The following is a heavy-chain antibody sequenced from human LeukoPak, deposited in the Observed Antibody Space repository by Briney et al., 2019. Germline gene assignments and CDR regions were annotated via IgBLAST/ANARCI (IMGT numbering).Heavy chain of an antibody. D-gene: IGHD3-22*01. CDR2: LSGRSNSI. CDR1: GFTFTTYG. CDR3: ARDFRYHDSSGYYSFDY. V-gene: IGHV3-48*02. Sequence: GGSLRLSCAASGFTFTTYGMNWVRQAPGKGLEWVSYLSGRSNSIYYAESVKGRFTISRDNAKNSLYLQMNSLRDEDTVVYYCARDFRYHDSSGYYSFDYWGQGTLVTVSS. J-gene: IGHJ4*02.